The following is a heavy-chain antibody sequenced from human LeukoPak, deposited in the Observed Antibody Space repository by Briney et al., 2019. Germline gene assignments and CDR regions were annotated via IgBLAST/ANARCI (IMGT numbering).Heavy chain of an antibody. V-gene: IGHV3-30-3*01. Sequence: GRSRRLSCAASGFTFSSYAMHWVRQAPGKGLEWVAVISYDGSSKYYADSVKGRFTISRDNSKNTLYLQMNSLRAEDTAVYYCARGLLYSSSSNFDYWGQGTLVTVSS. J-gene: IGHJ4*02. CDR1: GFTFSSYA. D-gene: IGHD6-6*01. CDR3: ARGLLYSSSSNFDY. CDR2: ISYDGSSK.